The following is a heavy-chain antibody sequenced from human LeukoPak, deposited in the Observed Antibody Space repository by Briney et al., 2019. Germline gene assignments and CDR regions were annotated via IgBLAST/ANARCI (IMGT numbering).Heavy chain of an antibody. V-gene: IGHV4-34*01. J-gene: IGHJ6*03. D-gene: IGHD6-6*01. CDR3: ARDFPESSSSRCMDV. CDR1: GFTFSSYG. CDR2: INHSGST. Sequence: GSLRLSCGASGFTFSSYGMHWIRQPPGKGLEWIGEINHSGSTNYNPSLKSRVTISVDTSKNQFSLKLSSVTAADTAVYYCARDFPESSSSRCMDVWGKGTTVTVSS.